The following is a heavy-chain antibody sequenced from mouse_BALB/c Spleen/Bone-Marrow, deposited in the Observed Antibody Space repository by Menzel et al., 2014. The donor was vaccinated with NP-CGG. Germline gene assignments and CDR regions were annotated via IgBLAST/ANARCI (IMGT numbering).Heavy chain of an antibody. V-gene: IGHV14-3*02. CDR3: ASYRYAWYFDV. Sequence: VQLQQSGAELVKPGASVKLSCTASGFNIKDTYMHWVKQRPEQGLEWIGRIDPANGNTKYDPKFQGKATITADTSSNTAYLQLSSLTSEDTAVYYCASYRYAWYFDVWDAGTTVTVSS. CDR1: GFNIKDTY. CDR2: IDPANGNT. D-gene: IGHD2-14*01. J-gene: IGHJ1*01.